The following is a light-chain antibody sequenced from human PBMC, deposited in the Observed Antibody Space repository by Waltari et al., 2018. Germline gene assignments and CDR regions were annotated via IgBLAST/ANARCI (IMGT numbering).Light chain of an antibody. CDR3: QQYENLPPF. J-gene: IGKJ2*01. CDR2: DAS. Sequence: DIQMTQSPSSLSASVGDRVTITCPASQDISNYLNWYQQKPGKAPTLLIYDASNLETGVPSRFSGSGSGTDFIFTISSLQPEDIATYYCQQYENLPPFFGQGTKLEIK. CDR1: QDISNY. V-gene: IGKV1-33*01.